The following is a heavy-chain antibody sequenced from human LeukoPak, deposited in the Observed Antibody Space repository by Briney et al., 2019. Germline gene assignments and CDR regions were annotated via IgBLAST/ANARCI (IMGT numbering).Heavy chain of an antibody. Sequence: GGSLRLSCAASGFTFSNFAMSWVRQAPGKGLEWVSAISGSGGDTYYADSVKGRFTISRDNAKSTLYLQMNSLRAENTALYYCAKDTLLLLYWGQGTLVTVSS. CDR3: AKDTLLLLY. CDR2: ISGSGGDT. J-gene: IGHJ4*02. V-gene: IGHV3-23*01. CDR1: GFTFSNFA. D-gene: IGHD3-22*01.